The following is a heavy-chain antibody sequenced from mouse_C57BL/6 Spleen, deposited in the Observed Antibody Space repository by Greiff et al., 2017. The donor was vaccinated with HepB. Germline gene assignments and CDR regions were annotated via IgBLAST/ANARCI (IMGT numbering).Heavy chain of an antibody. CDR3: ARTYGNYVYWYFDV. CDR1: GYAFSSSW. J-gene: IGHJ1*03. Sequence: VQLQQSGPELVKPGASVKISCKASGYAFSSSWMNWVKQRPGKGLEWIGRIYPGDGDTNYNGKFKGQATLTADQSSRTAYMQLSSLTDEDSAVYFCARTYGNYVYWYFDVWGTGTTVTVSS. V-gene: IGHV1-82*01. D-gene: IGHD2-1*01. CDR2: IYPGDGDT.